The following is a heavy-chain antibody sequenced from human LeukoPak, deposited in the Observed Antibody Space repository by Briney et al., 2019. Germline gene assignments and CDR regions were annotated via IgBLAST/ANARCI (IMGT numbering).Heavy chain of an antibody. D-gene: IGHD3-22*01. CDR1: GFTFSNYE. CDR2: ISSSGSSI. J-gene: IGHJ6*03. CDR3: VRSPYYYDSSGSGYYYFYMDV. V-gene: IGHV3-48*03. Sequence: PGGSLRLSCAASGFTFSNYEMNWVRQAPGKGLEWVSYISSSGSSIYYADSVKGRFTISRDNAKKSLYLQMNSLRAEDTAVYYCVRSPYYYDSSGSGYYYFYMDVWGKGTTVTVSS.